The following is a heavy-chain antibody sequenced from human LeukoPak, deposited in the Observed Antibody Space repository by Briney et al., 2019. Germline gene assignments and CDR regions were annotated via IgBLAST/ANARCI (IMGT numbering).Heavy chain of an antibody. D-gene: IGHD1-7*01. Sequence: PSETLSLTCTVPGGSISSYYWSWIRQPAGKGLEWIGRIYTSGSTNYNPSLKSRVTMSVDTSKNQFSLKLSSVTAADTAVYYCARDLVKTNYEAGMDVWGQGTTVTVSS. CDR1: GGSISSYY. CDR2: IYTSGST. J-gene: IGHJ6*02. CDR3: ARDLVKTNYEAGMDV. V-gene: IGHV4-4*07.